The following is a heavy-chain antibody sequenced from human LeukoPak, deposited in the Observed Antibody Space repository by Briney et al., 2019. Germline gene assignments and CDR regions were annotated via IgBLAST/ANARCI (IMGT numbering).Heavy chain of an antibody. CDR1: GGSISSSSYY. J-gene: IGHJ4*02. D-gene: IGHD6-19*01. V-gene: IGHV4-39*01. CDR3: ATSPGIAVAGSSFDY. Sequence: SETLSLTRTVSGGSISSSSYYWGWIRQPPGKGLEWIGSIYYSGSTYYNPSLKSRVTISVDTSKNQFSLKLSSVTAADTAVYYCATSPGIAVAGSSFDYWGQGTLVTVSS. CDR2: IYYSGST.